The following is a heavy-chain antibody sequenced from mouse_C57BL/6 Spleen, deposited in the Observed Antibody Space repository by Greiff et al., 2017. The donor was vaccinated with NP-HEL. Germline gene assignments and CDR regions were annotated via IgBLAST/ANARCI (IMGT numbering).Heavy chain of an antibody. CDR3: ARYRDWFAY. CDR2: IYPGSGNT. V-gene: IGHV1-66*01. J-gene: IGHJ3*01. Sequence: LVESGPELVKPGASVKISCKASGYSFTSYYIHWVKQRPGQGLEWIGWIYPGSGNTKYNEKFKGKATLTADTSSSTAYMQLSSLTSEDSAVYYCARYRDWFAYWGQGTLVTVSA. CDR1: GYSFTSYY.